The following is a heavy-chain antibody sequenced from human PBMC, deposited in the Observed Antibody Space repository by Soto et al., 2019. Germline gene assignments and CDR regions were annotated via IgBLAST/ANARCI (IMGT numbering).Heavy chain of an antibody. CDR2: ISGSGGST. J-gene: IGHJ4*02. CDR1: GFTFSSYA. Sequence: EVQLLESGGGLVQPGGSLRLSCAASGFTFSSYAMSWVRQAPGKGLEWVSAISGSGGSTYYADSVKGRFTISRDNSKNTLYLPMNSLRTEDTAVYYCATGVYCGGDCYIDWGQGTLVTVSS. CDR3: ATGVYCGGDCYID. V-gene: IGHV3-23*01. D-gene: IGHD2-21*02.